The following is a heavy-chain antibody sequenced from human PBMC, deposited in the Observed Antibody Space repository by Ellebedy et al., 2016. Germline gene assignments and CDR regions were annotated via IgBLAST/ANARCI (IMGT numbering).Heavy chain of an antibody. CDR3: AKDPQAFDI. V-gene: IGHV3-30-3*01. Sequence: GGSLRLXXAASGFTFSSYAMHWVRQAPGKGLEWVAVISYDGSNKYYADSVKGRFTISRDNSKNTLYLQMNSLRAEDTAVYYCAKDPQAFDIWGQGTMVTVSS. J-gene: IGHJ3*02. CDR2: ISYDGSNK. CDR1: GFTFSSYA.